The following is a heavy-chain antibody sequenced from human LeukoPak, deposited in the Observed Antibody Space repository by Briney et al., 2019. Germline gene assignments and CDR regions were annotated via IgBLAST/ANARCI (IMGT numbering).Heavy chain of an antibody. Sequence: SETLSLTCTVSGVSISSSNSYWGWIRQPPGKGLEWIGYIYSSGSTNYNPTLKSRVTMSVDTSKNQFSLKVSSVTAADTAVYYCARVFDSGSQAYFYYMDVWGKGTTVTISS. CDR3: ARVFDSGSQAYFYYMDV. V-gene: IGHV4-61*05. J-gene: IGHJ6*03. D-gene: IGHD3-10*01. CDR2: IYSSGST. CDR1: GVSISSSNSY.